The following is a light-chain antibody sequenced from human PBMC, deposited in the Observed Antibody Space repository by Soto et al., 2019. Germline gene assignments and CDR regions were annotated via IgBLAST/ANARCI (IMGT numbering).Light chain of an antibody. J-gene: IGKJ5*01. CDR3: QQRKSYPIT. Sequence: DMQLTQSPAFLSASVGDRVTITFRASQDINTYLAWYQQKPGKAPKLLIFAASTLQNGVPSRFSGSGSGTEFTVTITSLQPEDFATYYCQQRKSYPITFGQGTRLEIK. V-gene: IGKV1-9*01. CDR1: QDINTY. CDR2: AAS.